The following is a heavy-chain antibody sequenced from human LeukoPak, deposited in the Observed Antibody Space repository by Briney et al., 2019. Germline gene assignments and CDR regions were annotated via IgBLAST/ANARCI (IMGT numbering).Heavy chain of an antibody. CDR3: ARDPDDFMWDY. D-gene: IGHD3-3*01. CDR1: GFTFSSYA. CDR2: ISYDGSNK. J-gene: IGHJ4*02. V-gene: IGHV3-30-3*01. Sequence: GGSLRLSCAASGFTFSSYAMHWGRQAPGKGLEGVAVISYDGSNKYYADSVKGRFTISRDNSKNTLYLQMNSLRAEDTAVYYCARDPDDFMWDYWGQGTLVTVSS.